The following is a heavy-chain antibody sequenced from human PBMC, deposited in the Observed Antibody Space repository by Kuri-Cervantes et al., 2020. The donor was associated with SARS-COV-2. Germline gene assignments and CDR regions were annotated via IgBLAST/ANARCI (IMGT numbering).Heavy chain of an antibody. Sequence: GGSLRLSCKGSGYSFTSYWIGWVRQMPGKGLEWMGIIYPGDSDTRYSPSFQGQVTISADKSISTAYLQWSSLKASDTAMYYCVRHYDSSGYWDYWGQGTLVTVSS. CDR3: VRHYDSSGYWDY. J-gene: IGHJ4*02. D-gene: IGHD3-22*01. V-gene: IGHV5-51*01. CDR1: GYSFTSYW. CDR2: IYPGDSDT.